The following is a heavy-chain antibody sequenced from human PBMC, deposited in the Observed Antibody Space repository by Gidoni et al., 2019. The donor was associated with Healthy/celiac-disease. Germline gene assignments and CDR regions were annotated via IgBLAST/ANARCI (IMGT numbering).Heavy chain of an antibody. CDR3: ARSLYGTGAFDI. Sequence: EVQLVESGGGLVKPGGSLRLSCAASGFTFSSYSMNWVRQAPGKGLEWVSSISSSSSYIYYADSVKGRFTISRDNAKNSLYLQMNSLRAEDTAVYYCARSLYGTGAFDIWGQGTMVTVSS. V-gene: IGHV3-21*01. CDR2: ISSSSSYI. J-gene: IGHJ3*02. D-gene: IGHD1-1*01. CDR1: GFTFSSYS.